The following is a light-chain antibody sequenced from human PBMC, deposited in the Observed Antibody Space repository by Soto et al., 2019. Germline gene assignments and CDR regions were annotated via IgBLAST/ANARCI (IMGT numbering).Light chain of an antibody. J-gene: IGKJ2*01. CDR3: QQYTSYPHT. CDR2: KAS. Sequence: DIQMTQSPSTLAASVGDRVTITCRASQSISRWLDWYQQKPGKAPKLLIYKASSLESGVPSRFSGSGSGTEFTLTISSLLPDDLATYFCQQYTSYPHTFGQGTKLEIK. V-gene: IGKV1-5*03. CDR1: QSISRW.